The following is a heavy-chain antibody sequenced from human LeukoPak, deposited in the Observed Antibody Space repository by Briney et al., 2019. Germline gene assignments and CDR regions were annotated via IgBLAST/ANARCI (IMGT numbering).Heavy chain of an antibody. J-gene: IGHJ4*02. CDR3: ARSPTSSWYKHYFDY. CDR1: GCSISSYY. V-gene: IGHV4-59*08. CDR2: IYYSGST. D-gene: IGHD6-13*01. Sequence: PSETLSLTCTVSGCSISSYYWSWIRQPPGKGLDWIGYIYYSGSTNYNPSLKSRVTISVDTSKNQFSLKLSSVTAADTAVYYCARSPTSSWYKHYFDYWGQGTLVTVSS.